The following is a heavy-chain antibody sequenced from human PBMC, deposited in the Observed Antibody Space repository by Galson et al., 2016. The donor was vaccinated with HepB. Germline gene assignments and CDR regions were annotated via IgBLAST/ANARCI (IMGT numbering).Heavy chain of an antibody. CDR2: TYYRSKWYT. CDR1: GDSVSSHSAA. J-gene: IGHJ3*02. V-gene: IGHV6-1*01. CDR3: ARDPPVSKSIFDM. D-gene: IGHD6-13*01. Sequence: CAISGDSVSSHSAAWYWIRKSPSRGLEWLGRTYYRSKWYTDYAVSVKSRITVNPDTSKNQFSLQLNSVTPEDTAVYYCARDPPVSKSIFDMWGQGTMVSVSS.